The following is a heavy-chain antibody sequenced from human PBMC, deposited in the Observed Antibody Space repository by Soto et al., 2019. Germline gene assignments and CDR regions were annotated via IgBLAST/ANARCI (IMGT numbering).Heavy chain of an antibody. CDR3: ASTLRLRYFDY. V-gene: IGHV4-39*01. Sequence: QLQLQESGPGLVKPSETLSLTYTVSGGSISSSSYYWGWIRQPPGKGLEWIGSIYYSGSTYYNPSLKSRVTISVDTSKNQFSLKLSSVTAADTAVYYCASTLRLRYFDYWGQGTLVTVSS. CDR2: IYYSGST. J-gene: IGHJ4*02. D-gene: IGHD4-17*01. CDR1: GGSISSSSYY.